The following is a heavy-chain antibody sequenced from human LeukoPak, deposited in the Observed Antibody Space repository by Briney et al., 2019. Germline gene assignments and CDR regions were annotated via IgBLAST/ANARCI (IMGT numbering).Heavy chain of an antibody. V-gene: IGHV4-4*02. CDR2: VHLSGRT. J-gene: IGHJ4*02. CDR3: AREGGPYRPLDY. Sequence: SGTLSLTCGVSGGSISTTNWWTWVRQPPGEGLEWIGEVHLSGRTHYNPSLEGRVTMSVDMSENHISLRLTSVTAADTAVYYCAREGGPYRPLDYSGQGTLVTVSS. CDR1: GGSISTTNW.